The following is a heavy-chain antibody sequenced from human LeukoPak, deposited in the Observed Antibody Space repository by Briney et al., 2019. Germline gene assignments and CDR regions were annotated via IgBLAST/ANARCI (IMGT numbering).Heavy chain of an antibody. CDR3: ARFDYDILTGYYT. CDR1: GYSFTAYY. J-gene: IGHJ4*02. CDR2: INTNIENP. D-gene: IGHD3-9*01. V-gene: IGHV7-4-1*02. Sequence: ASVKVSCKASGYSFTAYYMHWVRQAPGQGLEWMGWINTNIENPTYAQGFTGRFVFSLDTSLSTAYLQISSLKAEDTAVYYCARFDYDILTGYYTWGQGTLVTVSS.